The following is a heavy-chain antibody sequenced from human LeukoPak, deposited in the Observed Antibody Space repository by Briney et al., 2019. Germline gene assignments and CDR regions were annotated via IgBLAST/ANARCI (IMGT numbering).Heavy chain of an antibody. V-gene: IGHV4-34*01. CDR2: INHSGST. D-gene: IGHD3-10*01. J-gene: IGHJ5*02. Sequence: KPSETLSLTCAVYGGSFSGYYWSWTRHPPGKGLEWIGEINHSGSTNHNPSLKSRVNISVDTSKNQFSLKLSSVTAADTAVYYCARQDTMVRGVSNWFDPWGQGTLVTVSS. CDR3: ARQDTMVRGVSNWFDP. CDR1: GGSFSGYY.